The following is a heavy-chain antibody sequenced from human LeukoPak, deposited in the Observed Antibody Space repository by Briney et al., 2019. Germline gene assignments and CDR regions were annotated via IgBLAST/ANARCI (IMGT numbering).Heavy chain of an antibody. J-gene: IGHJ4*02. V-gene: IGHV3-74*01. CDR2: INSDGSST. D-gene: IGHD3-3*01. CDR1: GFTFSSYE. CDR3: ARDRDDFWSGSKTTPDY. Sequence: PGGSLRLSCAASGFTFSSYEMNWVRQAPGKGLVWVSRINSDGSSTSYADSVKGRFTISRDNAKNTLYLQMNSLRAEDTAVYYCARDRDDFWSGSKTTPDYWGQGTLVTVSS.